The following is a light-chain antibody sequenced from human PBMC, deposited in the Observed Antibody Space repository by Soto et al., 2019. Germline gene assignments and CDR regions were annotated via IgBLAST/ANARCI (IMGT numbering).Light chain of an antibody. CDR3: SSFTSTSTRL. CDR2: EVT. Sequence: VLTQPASVSGSPGQSITISCTGTSSDIGSYDYVSWYQQHPGKAPNLIIYEVTDRPSGVSNRFSGSKSGNTASLTISGLQAEDEADYYCSSFTSTSTRLFGTGTKVTVL. V-gene: IGLV2-14*01. CDR1: SSDIGSYDY. J-gene: IGLJ1*01.